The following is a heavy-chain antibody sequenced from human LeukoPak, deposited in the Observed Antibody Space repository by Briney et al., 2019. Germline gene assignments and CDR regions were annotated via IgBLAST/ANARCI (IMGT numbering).Heavy chain of an antibody. J-gene: IGHJ4*02. D-gene: IGHD7-27*01. V-gene: IGHV3-23*01. CDR1: GFTFSSYA. CDR2: ISGSGDST. CDR3: AKKVPANWGSYFDY. Sequence: GGSLGLSCAASGFTFSSYAMSWVRQAPGKGLEWVSAISGSGDSTYSTDSVKGRFTISRDNSKNTLYLQMNSLRAEDTAVYYCAKKVPANWGSYFDYWGQGTLVTVSS.